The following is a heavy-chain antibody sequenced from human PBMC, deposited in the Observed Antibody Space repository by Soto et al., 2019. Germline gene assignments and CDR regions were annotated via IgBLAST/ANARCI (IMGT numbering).Heavy chain of an antibody. J-gene: IGHJ6*02. Sequence: GGSLRLSCAASGFTFSSYGMHWVRQAPGKGLEWVAVISYDGSNEYYADSVKGRFTISRDNSKNTLYLQMNSLRAEDTAVYYCANKGGMDVWGQGTTVTVSS. CDR2: ISYDGSNE. CDR3: ANKGGMDV. V-gene: IGHV3-30*18. CDR1: GFTFSSYG.